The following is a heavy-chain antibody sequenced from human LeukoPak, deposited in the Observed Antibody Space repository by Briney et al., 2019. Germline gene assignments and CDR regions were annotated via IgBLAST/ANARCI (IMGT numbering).Heavy chain of an antibody. D-gene: IGHD5-18*01. Sequence: PGGSLRLSCAASGFTFSSYAMSWVRQAPGRGLEWVSAISGSGGSTYYADSVKGRFTISRDDSKNTLYLQMNSLRAEDTAVYFCAKDSASYGRFDYWGQGALVTVSS. V-gene: IGHV3-23*01. CDR1: GFTFSSYA. CDR2: ISGSGGST. J-gene: IGHJ4*02. CDR3: AKDSASYGRFDY.